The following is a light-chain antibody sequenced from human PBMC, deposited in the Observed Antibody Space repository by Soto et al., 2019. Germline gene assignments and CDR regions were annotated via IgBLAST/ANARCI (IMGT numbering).Light chain of an antibody. Sequence: QSVLTQPPSASGTPGHRVTISCSGSSSNIGSNYVYWYQQLPGTAPKLLIYRNNQRPSGVPDRFSGSKSGTSASLAISGLRSEDEADYYCAAWDDSLSVVFGGGTQLTVL. J-gene: IGLJ2*01. V-gene: IGLV1-47*01. CDR1: SSNIGSNY. CDR3: AAWDDSLSVV. CDR2: RNN.